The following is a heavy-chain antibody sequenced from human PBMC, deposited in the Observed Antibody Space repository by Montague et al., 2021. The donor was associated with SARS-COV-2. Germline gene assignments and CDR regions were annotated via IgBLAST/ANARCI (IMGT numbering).Heavy chain of an antibody. CDR1: GGSVSSDNW. D-gene: IGHD3-16*01. CDR3: ALPLGGARFDP. Sequence: SETLSLTCSVSGGSVSSDNWWTWVRQPPGKGLEWIEDIYHSGTTNYSPSLKSRLTISLDKSKNQFSLKLMSVTAADTAVYYCALPLGGARFDPWGQGTRVAVSS. V-gene: IGHV4-4*02. J-gene: IGHJ5*02. CDR2: IYHSGTT.